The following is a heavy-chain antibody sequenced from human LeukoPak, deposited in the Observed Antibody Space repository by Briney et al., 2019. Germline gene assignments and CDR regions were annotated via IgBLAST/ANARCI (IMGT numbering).Heavy chain of an antibody. V-gene: IGHV4-38-2*01. CDR2: IYRSGNT. CDR3: GRHDILGSGAWIDAFDI. D-gene: IGHD3-9*01. Sequence: SETLSLTCAVSGYSISSGYYWGWIRQPPGKGLEWIGSIYRSGNTYYNPSLKSQVTISVDTSKNQFSLKLSSVTAADTAVYYCGRHDILGSGAWIDAFDIWGQGTMVTVSS. J-gene: IGHJ3*02. CDR1: GYSISSGYY.